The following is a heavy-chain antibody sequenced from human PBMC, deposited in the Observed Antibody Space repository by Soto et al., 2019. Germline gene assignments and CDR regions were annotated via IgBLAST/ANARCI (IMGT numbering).Heavy chain of an antibody. J-gene: IGHJ6*02. D-gene: IGHD2-21*02. CDR1: GFTFSSYS. CDR2: ISSSSSYI. V-gene: IGHV3-21*01. CDR3: ARDHVVVTAILSYYYGMDV. Sequence: PGGSLRLSCAASGFTFSSYSMNWVRQAPGKGLEWVSSISSSSSYIYYADSVKGRFTISRDNAENSLYLQMNSLRAEDTAVYYCARDHVVVTAILSYYYGMDVWGQGTTVTVSS.